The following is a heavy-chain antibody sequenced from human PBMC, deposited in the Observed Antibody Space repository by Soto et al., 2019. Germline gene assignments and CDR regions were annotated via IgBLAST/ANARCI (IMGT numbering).Heavy chain of an antibody. Sequence: EVQLVESGGNLVQPGGSLRLSCAASGFTFSTYEFNWARQAPGRGLEWISYISVSGNIIKYADSVKGRFTISRDNAENSLHLHMSSLRVDDTALYFCVRDTMRASAAASLDYWGQGTQVIVSS. CDR2: ISVSGNII. CDR3: VRDTMRASAAASLDY. V-gene: IGHV3-48*03. D-gene: IGHD6-13*01. J-gene: IGHJ4*02. CDR1: GFTFSTYE.